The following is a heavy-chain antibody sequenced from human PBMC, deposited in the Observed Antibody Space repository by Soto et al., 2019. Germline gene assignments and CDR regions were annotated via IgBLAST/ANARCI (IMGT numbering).Heavy chain of an antibody. CDR2: IYHSGST. CDR1: GGSISSSNW. J-gene: IGHJ6*02. Sequence: SETLSLTCAVSGGSISSSNWWSWVRQPPGKGLEWIGEIYHSGSTNYNPSLKSRVTISVDKSKNQFSLKLGSVTAADTAVYYCARSRPSLYYYYGMDVWGQGTTVTVSS. V-gene: IGHV4-4*02. CDR3: ARSRPSLYYYYGMDV.